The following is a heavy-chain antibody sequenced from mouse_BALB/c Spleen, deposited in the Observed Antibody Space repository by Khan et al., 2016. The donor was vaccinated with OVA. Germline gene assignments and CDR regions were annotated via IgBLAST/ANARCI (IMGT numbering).Heavy chain of an antibody. J-gene: IGHJ3*01. D-gene: IGHD1-1*01. CDR3: ARGQSGYAWFAY. V-gene: IGHV5-17*02. CDR2: ISSGSNTI. CDR1: GFTFSSFG. Sequence: EVELVESGGGLVQPGGSRKLSCAASGFTFSSFGMHWVRQAPEKGLEWVAYISSGSNTIYYADTVKGRFTISRDTPKNTLFLQMTSLRSEDTAMYYCARGQSGYAWFAYWGQGTLVTVSA.